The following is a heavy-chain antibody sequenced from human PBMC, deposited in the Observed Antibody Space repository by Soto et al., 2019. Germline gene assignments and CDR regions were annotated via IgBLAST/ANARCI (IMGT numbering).Heavy chain of an antibody. Sequence: SETLSLTCTVSGGSINTYFWSWIRQPAGKGLEWIGRISAITGTNYNPSLESRVTMSIDRSMNQISLELTSMTAADTAVYYCARGAGPPWFDPWGQGTLVTVSS. CDR2: ISAITGT. CDR1: GGSINTYF. CDR3: ARGAGPPWFDP. J-gene: IGHJ5*02. V-gene: IGHV4-4*07.